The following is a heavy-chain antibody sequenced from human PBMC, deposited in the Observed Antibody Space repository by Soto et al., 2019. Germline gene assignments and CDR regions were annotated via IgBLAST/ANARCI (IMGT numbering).Heavy chain of an antibody. J-gene: IGHJ6*01. Sequence: GGSLRLSCAASGFTFSDYYMSWIRQARGKGLEWVSYISSSSSYTNYADSVKGRFTISRDNAKNSLYLQMKSLRAEDTAVYYCASSEGRRITMVRGGMDVWGQGTTVTVSS. D-gene: IGHD3-10*01. CDR1: GFTFSDYY. V-gene: IGHV3-11*06. CDR2: ISSSSSYT. CDR3: ASSEGRRITMVRGGMDV.